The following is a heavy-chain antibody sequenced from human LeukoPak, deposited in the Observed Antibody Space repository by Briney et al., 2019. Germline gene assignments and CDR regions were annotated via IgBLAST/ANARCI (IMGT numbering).Heavy chain of an antibody. J-gene: IGHJ4*02. Sequence: GGSLRLSCAASGFTFSSYWMSWVRQAPGKGLEWVANIKQDGSEKYYVDSVKGRFTISRDNAKNSLYLQMNSLRAEDTAVYYCARGLYYYDSSGYYYWGQGTLVTVSS. CDR3: ARGLYYYDSSGYYY. D-gene: IGHD3-22*01. V-gene: IGHV3-7*01. CDR1: GFTFSSYW. CDR2: IKQDGSEK.